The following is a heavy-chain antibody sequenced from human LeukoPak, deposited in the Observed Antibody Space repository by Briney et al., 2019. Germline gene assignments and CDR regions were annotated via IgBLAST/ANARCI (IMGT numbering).Heavy chain of an antibody. CDR1: GFTFSSYS. D-gene: IGHD3-3*01. CDR3: EREGRWEYDLYYYCGMDG. J-gene: IGHJ6*02. CDR2: ISSSSSTI. V-gene: IGHV3-48*02. Sequence: GGSLRLSCAASGFTFSSYSMKWIRQAPGKGLEWVSYISSSSSTIYYADSVKGRFTISRDKSKNSVYLQINSLRDEDTAVYYCEREGRWEYDLYYYCGMDGWVQGTTVTVSS.